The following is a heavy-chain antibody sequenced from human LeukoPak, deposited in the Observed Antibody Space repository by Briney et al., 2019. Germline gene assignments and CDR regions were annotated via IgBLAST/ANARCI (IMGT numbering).Heavy chain of an antibody. CDR1: GYTFTSYD. Sequence: ASVKVSCKASGYTFTSYDINWVRQATGQGLEWMGWMNPNSGNTGYAQKFQGRVTMTRNTSISTAYMELSSLRSEDTAVYYCARDLRSGWNYYYYGMDVWGLGTTVTVSS. CDR2: MNPNSGNT. D-gene: IGHD6-19*01. J-gene: IGHJ6*02. CDR3: ARDLRSGWNYYYYGMDV. V-gene: IGHV1-8*01.